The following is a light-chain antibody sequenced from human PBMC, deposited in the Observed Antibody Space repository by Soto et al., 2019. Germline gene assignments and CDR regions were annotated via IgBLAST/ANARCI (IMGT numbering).Light chain of an antibody. CDR1: SDIGNYNL. V-gene: IGLV2-23*02. CDR2: EVT. CDR3: ASYEGSRTYV. Sequence: QSVVTQPASVSGSPGQSVTISCSGSDIGNYNLVSWYQHLPGRAPKLLIFEVTMRPSGISDRFSGSKSASTASLTISGLQAEDEGDYYCASYEGSRTYVFGSGTKLTVL. J-gene: IGLJ1*01.